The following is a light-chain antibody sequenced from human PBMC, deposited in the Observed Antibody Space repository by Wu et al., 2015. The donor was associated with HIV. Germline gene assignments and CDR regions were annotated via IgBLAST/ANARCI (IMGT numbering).Light chain of an antibody. J-gene: IGKJ4*01. CDR2: GAS. CDR3: QQRTNGRT. CDR1: QSVSSSY. Sequence: EIVLTQSPGTLSLSPGERATLSCRASQSVSSSYLAWYQQRPGQAPRLLIYGASNRATGIPTRFSGSGSGTDFTLTISSLEPDDFAVYYCQQRTNGRTFGGGTKVEIK. V-gene: IGKV3D-20*02.